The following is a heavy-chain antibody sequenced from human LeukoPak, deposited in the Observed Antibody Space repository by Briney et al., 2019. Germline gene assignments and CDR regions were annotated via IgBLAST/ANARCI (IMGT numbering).Heavy chain of an antibody. J-gene: IGHJ6*03. CDR3: ARVVGTVTTRYYYYYMDA. Sequence: ASVKVSCKASGYTFTGYYMHWVRQAPGQGLEWMGWINPNSGGTNYAQKFQGRVTMTRDTSISTAYMELSRLRSDDTAVYYCARVVGTVTTRYYYYYMDAWGKGTTVTVSS. D-gene: IGHD4-11*01. CDR1: GYTFTGYY. V-gene: IGHV1-2*02. CDR2: INPNSGGT.